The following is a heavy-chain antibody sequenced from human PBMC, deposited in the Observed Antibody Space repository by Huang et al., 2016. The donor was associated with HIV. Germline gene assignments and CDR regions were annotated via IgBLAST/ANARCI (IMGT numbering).Heavy chain of an antibody. Sequence: QVQLVQSGAEVKKPGSSVKVSCQASGGTFSRYAIRWVRKAPGQGPWGVGGISPIFGTAKDAQKFQGRVTSTADESTSTAYMERSSRRSEDTAVYYCARARGYYDSSVSYYFDYWGQGTLVTVSS. J-gene: IGHJ4*02. CDR2: ISPIFGTA. D-gene: IGHD3-22*01. CDR3: ARARGYYDSSVSYYFDY. V-gene: IGHV1-69*12. CDR1: GGTFSRYA.